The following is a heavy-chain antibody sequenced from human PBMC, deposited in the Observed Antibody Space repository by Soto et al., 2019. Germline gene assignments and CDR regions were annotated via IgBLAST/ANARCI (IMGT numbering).Heavy chain of an antibody. V-gene: IGHV3-23*01. Sequence: GGSLRLSCAASGFIFSSYAMSWVRQAPGKGLEWVSGISGRGDGTYYGDSIKGRFTISRDNSKNTLYLQMNSLRVEDTAVYYCARDHAQAVDGTGFDHWGQGTLVTVSS. J-gene: IGHJ4*02. CDR3: ARDHAQAVDGTGFDH. CDR1: GFIFSSYA. D-gene: IGHD6-19*01. CDR2: ISGRGDGT.